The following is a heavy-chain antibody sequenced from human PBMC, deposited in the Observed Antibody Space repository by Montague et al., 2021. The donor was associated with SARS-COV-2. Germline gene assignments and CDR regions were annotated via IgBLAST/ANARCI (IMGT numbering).Heavy chain of an antibody. J-gene: IGHJ3*01. CDR2: IYYSGST. Sequence: SETLSLTCSVSGDSITPYGDSIGGYFWSWIRQPPGRGLEWIGNIYYSGSTMYNPSLKSRVTMSVDTSKNQFSLHLNLVTAADTAVYFCARGWAFDPWGQGRLVTVSS. CDR1: GDSITPYGDSIGGYF. V-gene: IGHV4-39*01. CDR3: ARGWAFDP. D-gene: IGHD6-19*01.